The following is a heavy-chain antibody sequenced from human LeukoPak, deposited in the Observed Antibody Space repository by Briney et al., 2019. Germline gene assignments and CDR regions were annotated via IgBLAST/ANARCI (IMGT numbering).Heavy chain of an antibody. D-gene: IGHD3-10*01. CDR1: GFTVSSNY. CDR3: ARASDNFDY. Sequence: GGSLRLSCAASGFTVSSNYMSWVRQAPGKGLEWVANIKQDGSEKYYVDSVKGRFTISRDNAKNSLYLQMNSLRAEDTAVYYCARASDNFDYWGQGTLVTVSS. J-gene: IGHJ4*02. CDR2: IKQDGSEK. V-gene: IGHV3-7*01.